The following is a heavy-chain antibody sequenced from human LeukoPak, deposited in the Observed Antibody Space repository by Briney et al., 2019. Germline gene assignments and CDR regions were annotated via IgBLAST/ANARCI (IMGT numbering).Heavy chain of an antibody. CDR2: IYHSGST. Sequence: TSETLSLTCTVSGGSISSGGYYWSWLRQPPGKGLEWIGYIYHSGSTYYNPSLKSRVTISVDTSKNQFSLKLSSVTAADTAVYYCARHGSEWGVDGDYNGGDWFDPWGQGTLVTVSS. CDR1: GGSISSGGYY. D-gene: IGHD4-17*01. V-gene: IGHV4-30-2*01. J-gene: IGHJ5*02. CDR3: ARHGSEWGVDGDYNGGDWFDP.